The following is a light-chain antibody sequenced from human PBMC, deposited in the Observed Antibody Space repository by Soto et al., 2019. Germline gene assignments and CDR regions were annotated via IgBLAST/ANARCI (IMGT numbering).Light chain of an antibody. CDR3: CSYAGSYTWV. Sequence: QSALTQPRSVSGYPGQSVTISCTGTSSDVGGYNYVSWYQQHPGKAPKLMIYDVSKRPSGVPDRFSGSKSGNTASLTISGLHAEDEADYYCCSYAGSYTWVFGGGTKLTVL. CDR1: SSDVGGYNY. J-gene: IGLJ3*02. V-gene: IGLV2-11*01. CDR2: DVS.